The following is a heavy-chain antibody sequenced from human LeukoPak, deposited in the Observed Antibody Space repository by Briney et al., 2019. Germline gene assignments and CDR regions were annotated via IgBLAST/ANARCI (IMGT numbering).Heavy chain of an antibody. CDR2: ISSSSSTI. Sequence: GGSLRLSCAASGFTFSSYSMNWVRQAPGKGLEWVSYISSSSSTIYYADSVKGRFTISRDNAKNSLYLQMNSLRAEDTAVYYCARDRFYGSGSYAHFDYWGQGTLVTVSS. CDR3: ARDRFYGSGSYAHFDY. J-gene: IGHJ4*02. CDR1: GFTFSSYS. D-gene: IGHD3-10*01. V-gene: IGHV3-48*01.